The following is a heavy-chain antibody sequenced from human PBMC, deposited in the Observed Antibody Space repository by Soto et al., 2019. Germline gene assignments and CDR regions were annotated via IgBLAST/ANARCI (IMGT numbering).Heavy chain of an antibody. Sequence: XGSLRLSCSAAGVTLSSYRMSWVRQAPGKGLEWVANIKQDGSEKYYVDSVKGRFTISRDNAKNSLYLQMKSLRAEDTAVYYCAGDPPATRHGMDVWGQGTTVTVSS. CDR2: IKQDGSEK. CDR3: AGDPPATRHGMDV. V-gene: IGHV3-7*03. CDR1: GVTLSSYR. J-gene: IGHJ6*02.